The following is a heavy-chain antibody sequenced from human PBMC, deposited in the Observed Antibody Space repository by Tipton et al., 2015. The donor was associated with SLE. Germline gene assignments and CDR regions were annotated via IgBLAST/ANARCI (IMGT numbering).Heavy chain of an antibody. Sequence: VQLVQSGGGLVQPGGSLRLSCAASGFTFSSYAMSWVRQAPGKGLQWVSGITRDGVTTWSADSVKGRFTISRDNSKNTLYLQMNGLRAEDTAIYYCARDAYGDSTVLLDYWGQGTLVTVAS. CDR2: ITRDGVTT. CDR1: GFTFSSYA. J-gene: IGHJ4*02. V-gene: IGHV3-23*04. D-gene: IGHD4-17*01. CDR3: ARDAYGDSTVLLDY.